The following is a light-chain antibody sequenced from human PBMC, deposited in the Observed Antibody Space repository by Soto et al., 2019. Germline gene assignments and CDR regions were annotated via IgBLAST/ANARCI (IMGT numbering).Light chain of an antibody. CDR1: QSVLHSSHNKNY. Sequence: DIVMTQSPDSLAVSLGERATINCKSSQSVLHSSHNKNYLAWYQQKPGQPPKLLIYWASTRKAGVPDRFSSSGSGTDFTLTISSLQAEDVAVYYCQQYYTTPRTFGQGTKVEIK. J-gene: IGKJ1*01. CDR2: WAS. V-gene: IGKV4-1*01. CDR3: QQYYTTPRT.